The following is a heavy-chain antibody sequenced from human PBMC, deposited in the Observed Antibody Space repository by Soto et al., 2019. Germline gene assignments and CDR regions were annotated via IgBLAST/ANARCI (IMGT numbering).Heavy chain of an antibody. CDR1: GYTFTSYD. V-gene: IGHV1-8*01. Sequence: ASVKVSCKASGYTFTSYDINWVRQATGQGLEWMGWMNPNSGNTGYAQKFQGRVTMTRNTSISTAYMELSSLRAEDTAVYYCVKPPGYYYDSTTYYSVWGQGTLVTVSS. D-gene: IGHD3-22*01. J-gene: IGHJ4*02. CDR2: MNPNSGNT. CDR3: VKPPGYYYDSTTYYSV.